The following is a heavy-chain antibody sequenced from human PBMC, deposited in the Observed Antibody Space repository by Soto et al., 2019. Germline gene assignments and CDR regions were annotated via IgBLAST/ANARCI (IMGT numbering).Heavy chain of an antibody. D-gene: IGHD3-22*01. CDR2: IYYTGNT. Sequence: LSLTCTVSGDSISTYYWSWIRQPPGKGLEWIAYIYYTGNTYYNPSLKSRVTISMDTSKNQFSLKLSSVTAADTAVYYCARYYYDSSGYYYGWFDPWGQGTLVTVSS. CDR1: GDSISTYY. J-gene: IGHJ5*02. V-gene: IGHV4-59*01. CDR3: ARYYYDSSGYYYGWFDP.